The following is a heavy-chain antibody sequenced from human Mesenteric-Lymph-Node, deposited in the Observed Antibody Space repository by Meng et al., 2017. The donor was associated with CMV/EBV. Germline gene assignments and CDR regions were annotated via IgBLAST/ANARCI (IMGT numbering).Heavy chain of an antibody. CDR1: GYTFTGYY. CDR3: ARQFCSGGDCYSFFDY. CDR2: INPNSGGT. D-gene: IGHD2-15*01. V-gene: IGHV1-2*02. J-gene: IGHJ4*02. Sequence: ASVKVSCKASGYTFTGYYMHWVRQAPGQGLEWMGWINPNSGGTNYAQKFQGRVTMTRDTSISTAYMELSRLRSDDTAVYYCARQFCSGGDCYSFFDYWGQGTLVTVSS.